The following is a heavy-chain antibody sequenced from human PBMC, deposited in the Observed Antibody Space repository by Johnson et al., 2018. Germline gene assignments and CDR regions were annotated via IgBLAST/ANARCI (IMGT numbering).Heavy chain of an antibody. D-gene: IGHD3-10*01. CDR2: ISYDGSNK. V-gene: IGHV3-30*03. J-gene: IGHJ6*02. CDR3: ARECSGFGEGGMDV. Sequence: QLVESGGGVVQPGRSLRLSCAASGFTFSSYGMHWVRQAPGKGLEWVAVISYDGSNKYYADSVKGRFTISRDNSKNTLYLQMNSRRAEDTAVYYCARECSGFGEGGMDVWGQGTTVTVSS. CDR1: GFTFSSYG.